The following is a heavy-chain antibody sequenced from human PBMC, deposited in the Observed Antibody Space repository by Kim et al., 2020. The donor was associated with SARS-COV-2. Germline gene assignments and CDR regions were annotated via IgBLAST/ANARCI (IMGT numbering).Heavy chain of an antibody. CDR3: ARDPAARRYYYYYYGMDV. CDR1: GFTFSSYS. Sequence: GGSLRLSCAASGFTFSSYSMNWVRQAPGKGLEWVSYIRSSSSTIYYADYVKGRFNISRDNGKNSLYLQMNRLRVEDTAVYYCARDPAARRYYYYYYGMDVWGQGTTVTVSS. CDR2: IRSSSSTI. J-gene: IGHJ6*02. V-gene: IGHV3-48*04. D-gene: IGHD2-15*01.